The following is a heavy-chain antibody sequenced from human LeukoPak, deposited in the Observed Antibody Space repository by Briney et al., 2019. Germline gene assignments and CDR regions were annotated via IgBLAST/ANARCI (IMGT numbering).Heavy chain of an antibody. Sequence: PGGSLRLSCAASGFTFSSYWMHWVRQAPGKGLVWVSGINNDESHTTYADSVKGRFTISRDNAKNTLYLQMNSLRVEDTAVYYCARDQSSSWYVAWFDPWGQGTLVTVSS. CDR2: INNDESHT. CDR3: ARDQSSSWYVAWFDP. V-gene: IGHV3-74*01. CDR1: GFTFSSYW. D-gene: IGHD6-13*01. J-gene: IGHJ5*02.